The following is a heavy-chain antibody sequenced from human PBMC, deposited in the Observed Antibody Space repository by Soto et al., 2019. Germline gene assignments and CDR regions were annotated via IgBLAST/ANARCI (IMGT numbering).Heavy chain of an antibody. CDR2: MYWDDDK. J-gene: IGHJ4*02. CDR1: GFSLSTSGVG. D-gene: IGHD1-1*01. V-gene: IGHV2-5*02. Sequence: QITLKESGPTLVKPTQTLTLTCTFSGFSLSTSGVGVGWIRQPPGKALEWLALMYWDDDKRYSPSLRSRLTITKDTSKNQVVLTMTNMDPVDTATYYCARNWRPFDYWGQGTLVTVSS. CDR3: ARNWRPFDY.